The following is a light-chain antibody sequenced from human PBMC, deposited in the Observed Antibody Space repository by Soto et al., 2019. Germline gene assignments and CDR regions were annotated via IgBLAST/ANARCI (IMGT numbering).Light chain of an antibody. J-gene: IGKJ1*01. Sequence: EVVMTQSPATLSVSPGERATLSCRARETVATNLAWYQQKPGQAPRLLISGASTRAAGISDRFRGSGSGTEFTLTISSLRSEDSAIYYCQQYFEWPPMTFGQGTKVHIK. V-gene: IGKV3-15*01. CDR2: GAS. CDR3: QQYFEWPPMT. CDR1: ETVATN.